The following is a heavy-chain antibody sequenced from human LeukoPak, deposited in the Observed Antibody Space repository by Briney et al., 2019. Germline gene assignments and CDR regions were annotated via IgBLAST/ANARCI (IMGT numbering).Heavy chain of an antibody. CDR2: IYYSGST. Sequence: SETLSLTCTVSGGSISSYYWSWIRQPPGKGLEWIGYIYYSGSTNYNPSLKSRVTISVDTSKNRFSLKLSSVTAADTAVYYCARVSSGSYFHYYYYYMDVWGKGTTVTVSS. CDR3: ARVSSGSYFHYYYYYMDV. CDR1: GGSISSYY. D-gene: IGHD1-26*01. V-gene: IGHV4-59*01. J-gene: IGHJ6*03.